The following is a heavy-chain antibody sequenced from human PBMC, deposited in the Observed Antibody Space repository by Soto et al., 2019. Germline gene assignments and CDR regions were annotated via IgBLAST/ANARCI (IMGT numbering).Heavy chain of an antibody. V-gene: IGHV1-2*02. Sequence: QVQLVQSGAEVKKTGASVKVSCKASGYTFIGYYIHWVRQAPGQGLEWMGWINPNSGGTNYAQRFQGGVPMTRDRSISTAYMELSRLNSDDTAVYYCARVGGGLASLGYYGMDVWGQGTTVTVSS. D-gene: IGHD3-10*01. CDR1: GYTFIGYY. CDR2: INPNSGGT. CDR3: ARVGGGLASLGYYGMDV. J-gene: IGHJ6*02.